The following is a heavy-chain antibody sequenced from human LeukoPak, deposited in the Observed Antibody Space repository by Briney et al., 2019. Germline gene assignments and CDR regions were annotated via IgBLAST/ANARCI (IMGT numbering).Heavy chain of an antibody. V-gene: IGHV3-21*01. CDR3: ARSDSYFDPPPCFDY. CDR2: ISSSSSYI. D-gene: IGHD3-9*01. Sequence: GGSLRLSCAASGFTFSSYSMNWVRQAPGKGLEWVSSISSSSSYIYYADSVKGRFTISRDNAKNSLYLQMNSLRAEDTAVYYCARSDSYFDPPPCFDYWGQGTLVTVSS. CDR1: GFTFSSYS. J-gene: IGHJ4*02.